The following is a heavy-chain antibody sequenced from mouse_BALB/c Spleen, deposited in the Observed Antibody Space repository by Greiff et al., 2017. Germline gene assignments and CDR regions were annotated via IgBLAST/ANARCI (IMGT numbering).Heavy chain of an antibody. CDR1: GFNIKDTY. J-gene: IGHJ2*01. D-gene: IGHD2-14*01. CDR3: ARYYRYVFDY. CDR2: IDPANGNT. V-gene: IGHV14-3*02. Sequence: EVQLQESGAELVKPGASVKLSCTASGFNIKDTYMHWVKQRPEQGLEWIGRIDPANGNTKYDPKFQGKATITADTSSNTAYLQLSSLTSEDTAVYYCARYYRYVFDYWGQGTTLTVAS.